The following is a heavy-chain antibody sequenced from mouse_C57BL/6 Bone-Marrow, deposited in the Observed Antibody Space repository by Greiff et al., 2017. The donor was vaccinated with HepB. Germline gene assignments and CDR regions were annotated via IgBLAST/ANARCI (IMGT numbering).Heavy chain of an antibody. J-gene: IGHJ1*03. D-gene: IGHD1-1*01. CDR3: ACYYYGSSYDWYFDV. CDR2: INPSSGYT. V-gene: IGHV1-4*01. CDR1: GYTFTSYT. Sequence: VKLVESGAELARPGASVKMSCKASGYTFTSYTMHWVKQRPGQGLEWIGYINPSSGYTKYNQKFKDKATLTADKSSSTAYMQLSSLTSEDSAVYYCACYYYGSSYDWYFDVWGTGTTVTVSS.